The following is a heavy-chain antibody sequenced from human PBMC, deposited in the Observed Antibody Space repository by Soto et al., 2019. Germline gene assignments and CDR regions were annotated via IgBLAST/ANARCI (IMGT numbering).Heavy chain of an antibody. D-gene: IGHD2-2*01. J-gene: IGHJ5*02. CDR3: GRHWYCSSFCWFDP. V-gene: IGHV4-4*02. Sequence: PSETLSLTCAVSGAFISTSNWWSWVRQPPGKGLEWIGEIYASGSTNYNPSLKSRVTMSVDTSKNQFSLKLSSVTAADTAVYYYGRHWYCSSFCWFDPWGEGTLVTVSS. CDR2: IYASGST. CDR1: GAFISTSNW.